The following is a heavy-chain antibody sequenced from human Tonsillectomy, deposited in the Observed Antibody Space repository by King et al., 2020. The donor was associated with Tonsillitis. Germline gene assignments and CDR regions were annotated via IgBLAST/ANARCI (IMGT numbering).Heavy chain of an antibody. Sequence: VQLVESGGGVVQPGRSLRLSCAASGFTFRIYGMHWVRQAPGKGLEWVAVISYDGSNKYYADSVKGRFTISRDNSKNTLYLQMNSLRAEDTAVYYCAKDRWYSSSWGTYYYYGMDVWGQGTTVTVSS. D-gene: IGHD6-13*01. J-gene: IGHJ6*02. CDR2: ISYDGSNK. CDR1: GFTFRIYG. CDR3: AKDRWYSSSWGTYYYYGMDV. V-gene: IGHV3-30*18.